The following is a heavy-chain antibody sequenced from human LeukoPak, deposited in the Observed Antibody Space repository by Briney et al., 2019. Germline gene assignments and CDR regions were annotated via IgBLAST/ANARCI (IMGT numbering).Heavy chain of an antibody. Sequence: ASVKISCKVSGYTFTVTGYYIHWVRRASGQGLEWMGWVNPNSGGTNYAHRFQGRITMTRDTSISTAYMELSSLRSDDTALYYCARVPHRGTIVELPGTILDAFDIWSQGTMVTVSS. J-gene: IGHJ3*02. CDR1: GYTFTVTGYY. V-gene: IGHV1-2*07. CDR2: VNPNSGGT. CDR3: ARVPHRGTIVELPGTILDAFDI. D-gene: IGHD1-7*01.